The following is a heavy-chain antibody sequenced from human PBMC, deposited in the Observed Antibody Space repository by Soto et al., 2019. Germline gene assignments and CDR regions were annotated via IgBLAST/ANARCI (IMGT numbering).Heavy chain of an antibody. CDR1: GFSFSTYA. CDR3: STPHDFWSGYYRDY. D-gene: IGHD3-3*01. Sequence: GGSLRLSCAASGFSFSTYAMSWVRQAPGKGLEWVSAITGSGAVTYYADSVKGRFTISRDNSMNTVHLQMNSLSADDTAVYYCSTPHDFWSGYYRDYWGQGTLVTVSS. V-gene: IGHV3-23*01. J-gene: IGHJ4*02. CDR2: ITGSGAVT.